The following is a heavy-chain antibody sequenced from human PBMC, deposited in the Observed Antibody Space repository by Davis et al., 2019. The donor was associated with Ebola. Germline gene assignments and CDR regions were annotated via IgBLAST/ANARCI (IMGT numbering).Heavy chain of an antibody. Sequence: SETLSLTCAVYGGSFSGYYWSWIRQPPGKGLEWIGEIYHSGSTNYNPSLKSRVTISVDTSKNQFSLKLSSVTAADTAVYYCARGRKWDIVLVVYAYFDYWGQGTLVTVSS. CDR2: IYHSGST. D-gene: IGHD2-8*02. J-gene: IGHJ4*02. CDR1: GGSFSGYY. CDR3: ARGRKWDIVLVVYAYFDY. V-gene: IGHV4-34*01.